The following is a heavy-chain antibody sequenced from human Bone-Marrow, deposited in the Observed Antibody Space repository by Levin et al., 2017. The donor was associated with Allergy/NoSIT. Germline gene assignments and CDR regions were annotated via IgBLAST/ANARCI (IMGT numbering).Heavy chain of an antibody. D-gene: IGHD3-16*01. J-gene: IGHJ2*01. V-gene: IGHV3-74*01. Sequence: GGSLRLSCAASGFTFSSYYMHWVRQAPGKGLVWVSRIKIDGSPTDYADSVKARFTVSRDNAKSTVYLQMNSLRADDTAVYYCARDGGSVAGHDWYFDRWGRGTLVTVSS. CDR3: ARDGGSVAGHDWYFDR. CDR2: IKIDGSPT. CDR1: GFTFSSYY.